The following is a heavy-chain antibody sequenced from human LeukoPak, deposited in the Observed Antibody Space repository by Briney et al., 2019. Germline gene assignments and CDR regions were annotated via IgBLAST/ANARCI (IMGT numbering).Heavy chain of an antibody. CDR3: ARVNGYMRGAKNNWFDP. J-gene: IGHJ5*02. CDR1: GYTFTSYG. V-gene: IGHV1-18*01. D-gene: IGHD5-24*01. Sequence: GASVKVSCTASGYTFTSYGISWVRQAPGQGLEWMGWISAYNGNTNYAQKLQGRVTMTTDTSTSTAYMELRSLRSDDTAVYYCARVNGYMRGAKNNWFDPWGQGTLVTVSS. CDR2: ISAYNGNT.